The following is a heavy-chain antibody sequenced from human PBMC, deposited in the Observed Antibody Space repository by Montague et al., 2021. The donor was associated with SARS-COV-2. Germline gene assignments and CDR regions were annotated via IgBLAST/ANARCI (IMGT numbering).Heavy chain of an antibody. Sequence: SETLSLTCTVSGGSISSSGYYWGWIRQPPGKGLEWIGSIYYSGSTYYNPSLKSRVTISVDTSKNQFSLKLSSMTAADTAVYYCARIPTSYYYDSKAASATPGAFDIWGQGTMVTVSS. CDR2: IYYSGST. V-gene: IGHV4-39*01. J-gene: IGHJ3*02. D-gene: IGHD3-22*01. CDR3: ARIPTSYYYDSKAASATPGAFDI. CDR1: GGSISSSGYY.